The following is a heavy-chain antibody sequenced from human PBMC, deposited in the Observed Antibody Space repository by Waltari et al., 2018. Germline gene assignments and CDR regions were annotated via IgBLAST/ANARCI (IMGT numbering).Heavy chain of an antibody. V-gene: IGHV4-59*01. D-gene: IGHD2-2*02. Sequence: QVQLQESGPGLVKPSETLSLTCTVSGGSISSYYWSWIRQPPGKGLEWIGYIYYSGSTNYNPSLKSRVTISVDTSKNQFSLKLSSVTAADTAVYYCARVYESYYYYMDVWGKVTTVTVSS. CDR1: GGSISSYY. J-gene: IGHJ6*03. CDR2: IYYSGST. CDR3: ARVYESYYYYMDV.